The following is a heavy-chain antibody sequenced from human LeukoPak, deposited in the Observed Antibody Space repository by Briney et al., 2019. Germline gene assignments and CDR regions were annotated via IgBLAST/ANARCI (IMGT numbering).Heavy chain of an antibody. Sequence: ASVKVSCKASGGTFSSYAISWVRQAPGQGLEWMGGIVPIFGTANYAQKFQGRVTITADESTSTAYMELRSLRSDDTAVYYCARGPRALPDYFDYWGQGTLVTVSS. J-gene: IGHJ4*02. CDR1: GGTFSSYA. CDR2: IVPIFGTA. V-gene: IGHV1-69*13. D-gene: IGHD1-26*01. CDR3: ARGPRALPDYFDY.